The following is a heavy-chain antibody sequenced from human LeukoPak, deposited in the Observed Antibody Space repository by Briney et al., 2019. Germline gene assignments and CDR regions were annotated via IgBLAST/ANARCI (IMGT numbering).Heavy chain of an antibody. CDR3: AKDRDITMVRGVTFD. D-gene: IGHD3-10*01. CDR1: GFSFSNYA. J-gene: IGHJ4*02. Sequence: GGSLRLSCAASGFSFSNYAMSWVRQAPGKGLEWFSGISGSGGNTYYADSVKGRFTISRDNSKNTLYLQMSSLRAEDTAVYYCAKDRDITMVRGVTFDWGQGTLVTVSS. CDR2: ISGSGGNT. V-gene: IGHV3-23*01.